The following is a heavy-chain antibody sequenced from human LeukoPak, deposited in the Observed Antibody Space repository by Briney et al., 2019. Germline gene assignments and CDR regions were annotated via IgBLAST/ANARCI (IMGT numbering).Heavy chain of an antibody. Sequence: GASVKVSCKASGYTFTSYAMHWVRQAPGQRLEWMGWINAGNGNTKYSQKFQGRVTITRDTSASTAYMELSSLRSEDTAVYYCARSLDYYGSSGYYHYWGQGTLVTVSS. D-gene: IGHD3-22*01. CDR1: GYTFTSYA. CDR2: INAGNGNT. CDR3: ARSLDYYGSSGYYHY. V-gene: IGHV1-3*01. J-gene: IGHJ4*02.